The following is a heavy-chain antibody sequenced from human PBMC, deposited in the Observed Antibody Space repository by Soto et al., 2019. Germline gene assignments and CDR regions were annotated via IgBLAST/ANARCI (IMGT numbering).Heavy chain of an antibody. Sequence: SVKVSCKASGGTFSSYAISSLRQAPGQGLEWMGGIIPIFGTANYAQKFQGRVTITADNSKNTLYLQMNSLRAEDTAVYYCAKGPYCTNGVCEMSYYYYMDVWGKGTTVTVSS. J-gene: IGHJ6*03. CDR1: GGTFSSYA. D-gene: IGHD2-8*01. CDR2: IIPIFGTA. CDR3: AKGPYCTNGVCEMSYYYYMDV. V-gene: IGHV1-69*06.